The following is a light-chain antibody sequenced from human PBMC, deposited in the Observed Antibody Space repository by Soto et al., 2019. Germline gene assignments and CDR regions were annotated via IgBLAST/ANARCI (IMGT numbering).Light chain of an antibody. Sequence: EIVLTQSPATLSLSPGERATLSCRASQSVTKYIAWYQQKPGQAPRHLIYDASNRATGVPARFSGSGSGTDFTLTISSLEPEDFAVYYCQQRSSWYSFGQGTKLEIK. CDR2: DAS. CDR3: QQRSSWYS. CDR1: QSVTKY. V-gene: IGKV3-11*01. J-gene: IGKJ2*03.